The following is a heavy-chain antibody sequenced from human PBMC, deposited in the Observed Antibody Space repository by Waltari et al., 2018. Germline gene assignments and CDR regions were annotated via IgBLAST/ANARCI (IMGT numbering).Heavy chain of an antibody. CDR3: ARMGAGRAPDY. V-gene: IGHV3-7*03. CDR1: GFSFRSYW. J-gene: IGHJ4*02. CDR2: RKPDGSGK. D-gene: IGHD3-16*01. Sequence: EVQLVESGGGLVQPGGSLRLSCAASGFSFRSYWMTWFRQAPGTGWGWVATRKPDGSGKFYVDSVKGRFSIARDNAKNSLYLQRNSLRAEDTAIFYCARMGAGRAPDYWGQGTLVTVSS.